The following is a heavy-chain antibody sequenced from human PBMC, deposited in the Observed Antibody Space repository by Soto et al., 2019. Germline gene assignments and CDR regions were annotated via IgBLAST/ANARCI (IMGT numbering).Heavy chain of an antibody. CDR3: AAVPVLRFLKWLPAYFDY. D-gene: IGHD3-3*01. CDR2: LVVGSGNT. V-gene: IGHV1-58*01. J-gene: IGHJ4*02. CDR1: GFMLTSSS. Sequence: GASVKVSCKTSGFMLTSSSVQWVLQARGQRLEWIGWLVVGSGNTHYAQRFQERVTLTRDMSTGTAYMELSSLRSEDTAVYYCAAVPVLRFLKWLPAYFDYWGQGTLVTVSS.